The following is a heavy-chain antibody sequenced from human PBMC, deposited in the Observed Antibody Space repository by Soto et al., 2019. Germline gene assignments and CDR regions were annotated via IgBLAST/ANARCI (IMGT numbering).Heavy chain of an antibody. J-gene: IGHJ6*02. CDR2: INHSGST. Sequence: SETLSLTCAVYVGSFSGYYWSWIRQPPGKGLEWIGEINHSGSTNYNPSLKSRVTISVDTSKNQFSLKLSSVTAADTAVYYCARVMGRGYSYGWFYYYYGMDVWGQGTTVTVSS. D-gene: IGHD5-18*01. CDR3: ARVMGRGYSYGWFYYYYGMDV. V-gene: IGHV4-34*01. CDR1: VGSFSGYY.